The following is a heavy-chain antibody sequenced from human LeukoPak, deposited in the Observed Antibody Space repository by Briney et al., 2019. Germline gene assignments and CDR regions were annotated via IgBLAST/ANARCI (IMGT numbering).Heavy chain of an antibody. V-gene: IGHV4-4*07. CDR1: GDSISSYY. CDR3: TRDSLVVRGVRYYYMDV. D-gene: IGHD3-10*01. Sequence: SETLSLTCTVSGDSISSYYWIWIRQPAGKGLEWIGRIYTSGRTNYNPSLKSRVTMSVDTSRNQFSLKLTSVTGADTAVYYCTRDSLVVRGVRYYYMDVWGKGTTVTVSS. J-gene: IGHJ6*03. CDR2: IYTSGRT.